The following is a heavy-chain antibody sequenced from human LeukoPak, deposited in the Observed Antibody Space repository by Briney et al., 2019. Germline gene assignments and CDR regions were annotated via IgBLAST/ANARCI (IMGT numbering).Heavy chain of an antibody. D-gene: IGHD2-21*01. V-gene: IGHV1-2*02. CDR3: ATTAWGCGGDCYYDDAFDI. CDR1: GYTFTGYY. Sequence: ASVKVSCKASGYTFTGYYMHWVRQAPGQGLEWMGWINPNSGGTNYAQKFQGRVTMTRDTSISTAYMELSRLRSDDTAVYHCATTAWGCGGDCYYDDAFDIWGQGTMVTVSS. J-gene: IGHJ3*02. CDR2: INPNSGGT.